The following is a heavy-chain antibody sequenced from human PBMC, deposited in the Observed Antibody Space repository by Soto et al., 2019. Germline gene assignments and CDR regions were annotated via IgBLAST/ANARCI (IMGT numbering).Heavy chain of an antibody. CDR3: ARAGGLGAVAVDY. V-gene: IGHV4-30-2*01. CDR1: GGSISSGGYS. Sequence: QLQLQESGSGLVKPSQTLSLTCAVSGGSISSGGYSWSWIRQPPGKGLEWIGYIYHSGSTYYNPAFKSRVTISVDRSTNQFSLKLSSVTAADTAVYSCARAGGLGAVAVDYWGQGTLVTVSS. CDR2: IYHSGST. J-gene: IGHJ4*02. D-gene: IGHD6-19*01.